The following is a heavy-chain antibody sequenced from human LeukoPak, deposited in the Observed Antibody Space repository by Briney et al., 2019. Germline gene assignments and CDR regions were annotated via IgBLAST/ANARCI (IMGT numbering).Heavy chain of an antibody. CDR3: AHRLPSGSPWPFGYFDF. CDR2: IYWDNDK. Sequence: SGPTLVNPTQTLTLTCTFSGFSLTTSGVGVGWIRQAPGEALEWLSVIYWDNDKCYSPSLKTRLTITKDTSRNQVVLTMTDMDPVDTVTYYCAHRLPSGSPWPFGYFDFWGQGILVTVSS. J-gene: IGHJ4*02. D-gene: IGHD3-3*01. V-gene: IGHV2-5*02. CDR1: GFSLTTSGVG.